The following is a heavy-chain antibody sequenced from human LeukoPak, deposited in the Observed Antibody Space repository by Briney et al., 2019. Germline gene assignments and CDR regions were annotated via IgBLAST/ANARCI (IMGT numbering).Heavy chain of an antibody. CDR3: AASPDYHDSSGYSYYFDY. V-gene: IGHV1-58*01. D-gene: IGHD3-22*01. J-gene: IGHJ4*02. Sequence: VASVKVSCKASGFTFTSSAVQWVRQARGQRLEWIGWIVVGSGNTNYAQKFQERVTITRDMSTSTAYMELSSLRSEDTAVYYCAASPDYHDSSGYSYYFDYWGQGTLVTVSS. CDR2: IVVGSGNT. CDR1: GFTFTSSA.